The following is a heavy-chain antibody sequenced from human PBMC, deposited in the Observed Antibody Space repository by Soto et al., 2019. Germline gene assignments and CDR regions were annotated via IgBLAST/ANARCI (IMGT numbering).Heavy chain of an antibody. J-gene: IGHJ4*02. CDR3: ARGGGYDSFDF. CDR1: GGTLSYGGYS. D-gene: IGHD2-15*01. Sequence: SETLSLTCSVSGGTLSYGGYSWSWIRQSPEKGLEWLGYIGHLESTYYNPSFKRRLSLSIDRTRNQFSLSLSSMTAADQALYYCARGGGYDSFDFWGQGIQVTVYS. CDR2: IGHLEST. V-gene: IGHV4-30-2*06.